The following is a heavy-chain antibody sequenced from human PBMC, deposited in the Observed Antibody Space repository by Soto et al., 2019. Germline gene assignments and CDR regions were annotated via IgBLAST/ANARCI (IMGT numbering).Heavy chain of an antibody. CDR2: TYYRSKWYN. CDR3: ARARGGLGS. J-gene: IGHJ5*02. V-gene: IGHV6-1*01. D-gene: IGHD3-16*01. Sequence: VQLQQSGPGLVKPSQTLSLTCAISGDSVSSDTAAWNWIRQSPSRGLEWLGRTYYRSKWYNDYAVPMKRRIGVNTDTSQNQFSLQLRSLTPEDTAVYYCARARGGLGSLGQGTLVTVSS. CDR1: GDSVSSDTAA.